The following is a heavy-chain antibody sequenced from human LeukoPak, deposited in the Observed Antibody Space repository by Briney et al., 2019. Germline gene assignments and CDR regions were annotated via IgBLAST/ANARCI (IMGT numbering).Heavy chain of an antibody. CDR2: INPNSGGT. D-gene: IGHD6-19*01. CDR1: GYTSTGYY. Sequence: ASVKVSCKASGYTSTGYYMHWVRQAPGQGLEWMGWINPNSGGTNYAQKFQGRVTMTRDTSISTAYMELSRLRSDDTAVYYCAREVAGTGSNDYWGQGTLVTVSS. V-gene: IGHV1-2*02. J-gene: IGHJ4*02. CDR3: AREVAGTGSNDY.